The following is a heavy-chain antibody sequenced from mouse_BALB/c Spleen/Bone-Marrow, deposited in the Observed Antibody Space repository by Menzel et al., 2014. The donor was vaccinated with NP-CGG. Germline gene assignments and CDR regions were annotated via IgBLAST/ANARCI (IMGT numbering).Heavy chain of an antibody. J-gene: IGHJ2*01. Sequence: EVQLQQSGPSLVKPSQTLSLTCSVTGDSITNAYWNWIRKFPGNKTDYMGYISYSGNTYYNPSLKSRISITRDTSKNQFYLQLNSVTTEDTATYFCARGTGYYFDYWGQGTTLTVSS. CDR1: GDSITNAY. D-gene: IGHD3-3*01. CDR3: ARGTGYYFDY. CDR2: ISYSGNT. V-gene: IGHV3-8*02.